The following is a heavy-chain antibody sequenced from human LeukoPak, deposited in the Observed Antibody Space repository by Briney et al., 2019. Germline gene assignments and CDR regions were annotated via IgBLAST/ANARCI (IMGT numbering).Heavy chain of an antibody. D-gene: IGHD3-22*01. CDR1: GGTFSSYA. V-gene: IGHV1-69*13. J-gene: IGHJ4*02. CDR2: IIPIFGTA. Sequence: GASVKVSCKASGGTFSSYAISWVRQAPGQGLEWMGGIIPIFGTANYAQKFQGRVTITADESTSTAYMELRSLRSDDTAVYYCARFANYYDSSGYYSYYFDYWGQGTLVTVSS. CDR3: ARFANYYDSSGYYSYYFDY.